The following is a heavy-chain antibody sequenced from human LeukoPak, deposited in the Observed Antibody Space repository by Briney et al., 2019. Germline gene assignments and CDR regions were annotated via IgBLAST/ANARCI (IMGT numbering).Heavy chain of an antibody. CDR3: ARGGRWELPRHYAFDI. CDR2: ISACNGHT. Sequence: GASVKVSCKASGYTFTSYGISWVRQAPGQGLEWMGWISACNGHTNYAQKFQGRVTMTTDTSTSTAYMELRSLRSDDTAVYYCARGGRWELPRHYAFDIWGQGTMVTVSS. J-gene: IGHJ3*02. D-gene: IGHD1-26*01. CDR1: GYTFTSYG. V-gene: IGHV1-18*01.